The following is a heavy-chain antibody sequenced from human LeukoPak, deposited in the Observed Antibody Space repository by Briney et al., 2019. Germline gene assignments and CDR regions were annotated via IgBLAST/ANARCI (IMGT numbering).Heavy chain of an antibody. J-gene: IGHJ4*02. V-gene: IGHV4-4*07. CDR3: ARDNEYYYGSGSYPTFDY. CDR1: GGSISSYY. Sequence: SETLSLTCTVSGGSISSYYWSWIRQPAGKGLEWIGRIYTSGSTNYNPSLKSRVTMSVDTSKNQFSLKLSSVTAADTAVYYCARDNEYYYGSGSYPTFDYWGQGTLVTVSS. CDR2: IYTSGST. D-gene: IGHD3-10*01.